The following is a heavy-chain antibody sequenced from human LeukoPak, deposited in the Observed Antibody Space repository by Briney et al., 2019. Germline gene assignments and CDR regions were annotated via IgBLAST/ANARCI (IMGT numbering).Heavy chain of an antibody. Sequence: GGSLRLSCAASGFTFSSYSMNWVRQAPGKGLEWVSYISSSSSTIYYADSVKGRFTISRDNAKNSLYLQMNSLRAEDTAVYYCASDPPGSGWYRGRGEYYFDYWGQGTLVTVSS. CDR2: ISSSSSTI. D-gene: IGHD6-19*01. V-gene: IGHV3-48*01. CDR3: ASDPPGSGWYRGRGEYYFDY. J-gene: IGHJ4*02. CDR1: GFTFSSYS.